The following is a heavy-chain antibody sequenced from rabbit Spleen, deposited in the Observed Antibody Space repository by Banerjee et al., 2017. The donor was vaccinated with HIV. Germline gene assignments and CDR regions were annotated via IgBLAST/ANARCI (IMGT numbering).Heavy chain of an antibody. CDR2: IDTNDGDT. Sequence: QEQVKETGGGLVQPGGSLALSCKASGFDFRRYYLSWVRQAPGKGLEWIACIDTNDGDTDYANWPKGRFTISKTSSTTVTLQMTSLTAADTATYFCARDAAGREDFNLWGPGTLVTVS. J-gene: IGHJ4*01. CDR1: GFDFRRYYL. D-gene: IGHD4-2*01. V-gene: IGHV1S45*01. CDR3: ARDAAGREDFNL.